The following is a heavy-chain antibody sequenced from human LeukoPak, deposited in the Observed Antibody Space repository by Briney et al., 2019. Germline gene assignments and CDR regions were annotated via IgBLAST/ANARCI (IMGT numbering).Heavy chain of an antibody. V-gene: IGHV4-34*01. CDR3: ARFVSGYCSGGSCYLHGAFDI. Sequence: SETLSLTCAVYGGSFSGYYWSWIRQPPGKGLEWIGEINHSGSTNYNPSLKSRVTISVDTSKNQFSLKLSSVTAADTAVYYCARFVSGYCSGGSCYLHGAFDIWGQGTMVTVSS. J-gene: IGHJ3*02. CDR1: GGSFSGYY. CDR2: INHSGST. D-gene: IGHD2-15*01.